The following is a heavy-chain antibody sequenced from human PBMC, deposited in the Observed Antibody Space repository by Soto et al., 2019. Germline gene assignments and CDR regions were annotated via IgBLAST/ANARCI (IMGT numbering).Heavy chain of an antibody. D-gene: IGHD3-3*01. J-gene: IGHJ4*02. CDR1: GGTFSNSG. V-gene: IGHV1-69*01. Sequence: QVQLVQSGAEVKKPGSSVKVSCKASGGTFSNSGISWVRQAPGQGLEWMGGIIPTFDSTNYAQKFQGRVTIIADESTSTAYMGLNSLRSEDTAVYYCARAPLLVGVTIHEYYFDSWGQGTLVTVPS. CDR2: IIPTFDST. CDR3: ARAPLLVGVTIHEYYFDS.